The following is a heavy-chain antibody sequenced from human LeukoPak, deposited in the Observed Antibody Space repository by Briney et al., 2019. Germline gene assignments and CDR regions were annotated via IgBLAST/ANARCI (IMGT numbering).Heavy chain of an antibody. D-gene: IGHD5-24*01. CDR3: AVRGAVDGSFRP. CDR1: GYTFTSYY. J-gene: IGHJ5*02. CDR2: INPSGGST. V-gene: IGHV1-46*01. Sequence: GASVKVSCKASGYTFTSYYMHWVRQAPGQGLEWMGIINPSGGSTSYAQKFQGRVTMTRDTSISTAYMELSRLRSDDTAVYYCAVRGAVDGSFRPWGQGTLVTVSS.